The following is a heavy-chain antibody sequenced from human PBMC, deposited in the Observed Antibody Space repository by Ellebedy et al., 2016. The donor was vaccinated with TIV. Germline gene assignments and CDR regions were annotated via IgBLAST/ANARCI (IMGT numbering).Heavy chain of an antibody. CDR1: GFRFSTYA. Sequence: PGGSLRLSCVGSGFRFSTYAMAWVRQTPGKGLEWVSGIYGGGGSTYYADSVKGRFTISRDNSKNTLYLQMNSLRAEDTAIYYCAKDQVGGDGRWVFENWGQGTMVTVSS. D-gene: IGHD3-16*01. CDR2: IYGGGGST. J-gene: IGHJ3*02. CDR3: AKDQVGGDGRWVFEN. V-gene: IGHV3-23*01.